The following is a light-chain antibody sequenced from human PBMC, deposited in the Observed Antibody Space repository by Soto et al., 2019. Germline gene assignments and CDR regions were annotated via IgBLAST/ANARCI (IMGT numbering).Light chain of an antibody. V-gene: IGKV3-11*01. CDR1: QSVSSY. Sequence: ELVLTQSPATLSLSPGERATLSCRASQSVSSYLAWYQQKPGQAPRLLIYDASNRATGIPDRFSGSGSGTDFTLTISSLEPEDFAVYYCQQRSNWPITFGQGTRLEIK. CDR2: DAS. J-gene: IGKJ5*01. CDR3: QQRSNWPIT.